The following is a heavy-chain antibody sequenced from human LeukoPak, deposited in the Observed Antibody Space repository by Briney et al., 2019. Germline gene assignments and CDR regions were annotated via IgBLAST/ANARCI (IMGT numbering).Heavy chain of an antibody. V-gene: IGHV3-23*01. Sequence: PGGSLRLSCAASGFTFSSYAMSWVRQAPGKGLEWVSAISGSGASTYYADSVKGRFTISRDNSKNTLCLQMNSLRAEGTAVYYCAKGDSSSWYNLWFDPWGQGTLVTVSS. J-gene: IGHJ5*02. CDR3: AKGDSSSWYNLWFDP. CDR2: ISGSGAST. D-gene: IGHD6-13*01. CDR1: GFTFSSYA.